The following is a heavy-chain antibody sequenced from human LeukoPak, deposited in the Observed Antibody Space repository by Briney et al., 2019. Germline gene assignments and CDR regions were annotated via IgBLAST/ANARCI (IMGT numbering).Heavy chain of an antibody. D-gene: IGHD6-19*01. CDR1: GFTFSSYG. V-gene: IGHV3-30*02. J-gene: IGHJ4*02. CDR2: IRYDGSSK. CDR3: AKVGATWSGWYDY. Sequence: GGSLRLSCAATGFTFSSYGMHWVRQAPGKGREWVAFIRYDGSSKYYADSVKGRFTISRDNSKNTLYLQMNSLRAEDTAVYYCAKVGATWSGWYDYWGQGTLVTVSS.